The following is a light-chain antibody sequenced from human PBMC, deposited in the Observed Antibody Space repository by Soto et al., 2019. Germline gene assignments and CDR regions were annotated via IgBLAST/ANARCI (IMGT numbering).Light chain of an antibody. CDR1: SSDVGSYNV. V-gene: IGLV2-14*03. J-gene: IGLJ1*01. CDR3: SSYTRRSTYV. Sequence: QSVLTQPASGSGPPGQSITIPSSGTSSDVGSYNVVSWYQQHPGKAPKLVIYDVSNRPSGVSPRFSGAKSGNTASLTIAGLQAEDEADYYCSSYTRRSTYVFGTGTKVTVL. CDR2: DVS.